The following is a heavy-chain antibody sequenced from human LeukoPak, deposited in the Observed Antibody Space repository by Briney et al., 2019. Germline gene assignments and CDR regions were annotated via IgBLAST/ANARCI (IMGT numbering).Heavy chain of an antibody. D-gene: IGHD6-19*01. J-gene: IGHJ4*02. Sequence: GGSLRLSCAASGFTFSTYWMSWVRQVPGKGLEWVANIKQDGSQKYYVDSVKGRFTISRDNAKNSLYLQMNSLRPEGTAVYYCARASWLDYYFDHWGQGTLVTVSS. V-gene: IGHV3-7*05. CDR1: GFTFSTYW. CDR2: IKQDGSQK. CDR3: ARASWLDYYFDH.